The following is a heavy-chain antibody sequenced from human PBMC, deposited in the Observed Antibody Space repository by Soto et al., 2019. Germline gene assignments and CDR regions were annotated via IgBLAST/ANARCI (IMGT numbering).Heavy chain of an antibody. Sequence: QPGGSLRLSCAASGFTFSSYGMHWVRQAPGKGLEWVAVIWYDGSNKYYADSVKGRFTISRDNSKNTLYLQMNSLRAEDTAVYYCARDTRIAARPDYYYYGMDVWGQGTTVTVSS. J-gene: IGHJ6*02. V-gene: IGHV3-33*01. CDR2: IWYDGSNK. CDR1: GFTFSSYG. D-gene: IGHD6-6*01. CDR3: ARDTRIAARPDYYYYGMDV.